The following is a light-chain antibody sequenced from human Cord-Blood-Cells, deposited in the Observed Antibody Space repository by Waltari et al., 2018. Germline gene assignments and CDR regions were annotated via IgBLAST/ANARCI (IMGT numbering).Light chain of an antibody. J-gene: IGKJ1*01. CDR1: QSISSY. V-gene: IGKV1-39*01. CDR3: QQSYSTPRT. Sequence: DRVTITCRASQSISSYLNWYQQKPGKAPKLLIYAASSLQSGVPSRFSGSGSGTDVTLTSSSLQPEDFATYYCQQSYSTPRTFGQGTKVEIK. CDR2: AAS.